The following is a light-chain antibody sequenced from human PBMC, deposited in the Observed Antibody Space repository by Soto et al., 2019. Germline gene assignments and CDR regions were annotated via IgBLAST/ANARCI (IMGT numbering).Light chain of an antibody. J-gene: IGKJ5*01. Sequence: EIVMTQSPATLSVSPGERATLSCRASQSVSSNLAWYTQKPGQAPRLLIYGASTRATGIPARFSGSGSGKEGTLTIRSLQSEDGAVDYGQQYNNWPITVGQGTRLEIK. CDR3: QQYNNWPIT. CDR2: GAS. V-gene: IGKV3-15*01. CDR1: QSVSSN.